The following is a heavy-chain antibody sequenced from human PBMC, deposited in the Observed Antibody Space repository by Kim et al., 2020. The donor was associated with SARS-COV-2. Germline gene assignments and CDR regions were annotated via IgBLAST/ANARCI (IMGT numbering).Heavy chain of an antibody. J-gene: IGHJ2*01. D-gene: IGHD3-22*01. CDR3: ARVSGYYDSSGYYYDWYFDL. V-gene: IGHV3-66*02. Sequence: GGSLRLSCAASGFTVSSNYMSWVRQAPGKGLEWVSVIYSGGSTYYADSVKGRFTISRDNSKNTLYLQMNSLRAEDTAVYYCARVSGYYDSSGYYYDWYFDLWGRGTLVTVSS. CDR2: IYSGGST. CDR1: GFTVSSNY.